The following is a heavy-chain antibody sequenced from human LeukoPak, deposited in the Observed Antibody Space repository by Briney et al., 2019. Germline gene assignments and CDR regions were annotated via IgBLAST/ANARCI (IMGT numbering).Heavy chain of an antibody. CDR1: GFTVSSNY. J-gene: IGHJ4*02. CDR2: IYSGGST. V-gene: IGHV3-53*01. CDR3: ARDPSDDQGLDY. Sequence: GGSLRLSCAASGFTVSSNYMSWVRQAPGKGLEWVSVIYSGGSTYYADSVKGRFTISRDNSKNTLYLQMNSLRAEDTAVYYCARDPSDDQGLDYWGQGTLVTVSS. D-gene: IGHD3-16*01.